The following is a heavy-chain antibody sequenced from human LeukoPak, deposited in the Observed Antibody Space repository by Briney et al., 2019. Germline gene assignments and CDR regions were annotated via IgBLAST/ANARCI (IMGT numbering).Heavy chain of an antibody. CDR1: RFSFSSYA. CDR2: ISGNAGST. J-gene: IGHJ6*02. V-gene: IGHV3-23*01. Sequence: GGSLRLSCAASRFSFSSYAMSWVRQAPGKGLEWVSAISGNAGSTYYADSVKGRFTISRDNAKNSLDLQMNSLRAEDTALYFCAKANAMDVWGQGTTVTVSS. CDR3: AKANAMDV.